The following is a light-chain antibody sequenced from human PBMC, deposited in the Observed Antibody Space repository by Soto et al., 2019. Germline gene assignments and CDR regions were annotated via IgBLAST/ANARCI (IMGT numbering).Light chain of an antibody. Sequence: EIVLTQSPGTLSLSPGERATLSCRASQSVSSSYLAWYQQKPGQAPRLLIYGASSRATGIPDRFSGSGSGTDFTLTISRLVPEDFAVYYCQQYGSVYTFGQGTKLEIK. CDR3: QQYGSVYT. CDR2: GAS. V-gene: IGKV3-20*01. J-gene: IGKJ2*01. CDR1: QSVSSSY.